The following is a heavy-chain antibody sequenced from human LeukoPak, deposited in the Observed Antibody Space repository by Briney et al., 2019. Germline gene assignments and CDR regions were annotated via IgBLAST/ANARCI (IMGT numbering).Heavy chain of an antibody. CDR1: GFTFSSYE. J-gene: IGHJ4*02. V-gene: IGHV3-48*03. D-gene: IGHD2-15*01. CDR3: ARGVYCSGGSCYSFYFDY. CDR2: ISSSGSTI. Sequence: GGSLRLSCAASGFTFSSYEMNWVRQAPGKGLEWVSYISSSGSTIYYADSVKGRFTISRDNAKNSLYLQMNSLRAEDTAVYYCARGVYCSGGSCYSFYFDYWGQGTLVTVSS.